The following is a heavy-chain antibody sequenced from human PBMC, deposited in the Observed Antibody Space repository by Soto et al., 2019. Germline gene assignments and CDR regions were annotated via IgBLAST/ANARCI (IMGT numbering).Heavy chain of an antibody. Sequence: PSETLSLTCIVSGGSINSGSFYWSWILQHPGKGLEWIGYIYYTGTTYYNPSLKSRVTLSVDTSTNQFSLRLSSVTAADTAIYYCARKANWGPRKDDYFDYWGQGALVTVSS. V-gene: IGHV4-31*03. D-gene: IGHD7-27*01. CDR3: ARKANWGPRKDDYFDY. CDR1: GGSINSGSFY. CDR2: IYYTGTT. J-gene: IGHJ4*02.